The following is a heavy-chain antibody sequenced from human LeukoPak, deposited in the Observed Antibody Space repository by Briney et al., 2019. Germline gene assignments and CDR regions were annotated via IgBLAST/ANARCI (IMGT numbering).Heavy chain of an antibody. CDR1: GFTLNNYW. V-gene: IGHV3-7*01. D-gene: IGHD3-10*01. J-gene: IGHJ4*02. Sequence: GGSLRLSCAASGFTLNNYWMGWVRQAPGRGLEWVANINQDGSEKYYVDSVKGRFTISRDNAKNSLYLQMNSLRAEDTAVYYCARGGSGSYYSERAPFDYWGQGTLVTVSS. CDR2: INQDGSEK. CDR3: ARGGSGSYYSERAPFDY.